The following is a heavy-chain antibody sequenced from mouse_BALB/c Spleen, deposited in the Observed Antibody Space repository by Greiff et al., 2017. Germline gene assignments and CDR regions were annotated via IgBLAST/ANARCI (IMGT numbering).Heavy chain of an antibody. J-gene: IGHJ2*01. V-gene: IGHV1-7*01. CDR2: INPSTGYT. CDR3: AREDYRYEDFDY. Sequence: QVQLKQSGAELAKPGASVKMSCKASGYTFTSYWMHWVKQRPGQGLEWIGYINPSTGYTEYNQKFKDKSTLTADKSSSTAYMQLSRLTSEDSAVYYCAREDYRYEDFDYWGQGTTLTVSS. D-gene: IGHD2-14*01. CDR1: GYTFTSYW.